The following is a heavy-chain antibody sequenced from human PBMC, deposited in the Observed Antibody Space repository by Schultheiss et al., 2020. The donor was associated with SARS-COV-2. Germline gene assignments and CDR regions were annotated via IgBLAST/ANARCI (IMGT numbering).Heavy chain of an antibody. J-gene: IGHJ6*02. CDR2: ISYDGSNK. CDR1: GFTFSSFA. V-gene: IGHV3-30*18. CDR3: AKDIGGSSSWPYYYYYGMDV. D-gene: IGHD6-13*01. Sequence: GGSLRLSCAASGFTFSSFAMHWVRQAPGKGLEWVAVISYDGSNKYYADSVKGRFTISRDNSKNTLYLQMNSLRAEDTAVYYCAKDIGGSSSWPYYYYYGMDVWGQGTTVTVSS.